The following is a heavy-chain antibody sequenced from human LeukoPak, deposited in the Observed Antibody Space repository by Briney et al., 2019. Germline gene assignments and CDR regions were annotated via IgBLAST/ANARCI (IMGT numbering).Heavy chain of an antibody. D-gene: IGHD6-19*01. J-gene: IGHJ6*02. CDR3: ARDGQSSSGYLPGMDV. Sequence: ASVKVSCKASGYTFTSYDINWVRQATGQGLEWMGWMNPNSGNTGYAQKFQGRVTITRNTSISTAYMELSSLRAEDTAVYYCARDGQSSSGYLPGMDVWGQGTTVTVSS. V-gene: IGHV1-8*03. CDR2: MNPNSGNT. CDR1: GYTFTSYD.